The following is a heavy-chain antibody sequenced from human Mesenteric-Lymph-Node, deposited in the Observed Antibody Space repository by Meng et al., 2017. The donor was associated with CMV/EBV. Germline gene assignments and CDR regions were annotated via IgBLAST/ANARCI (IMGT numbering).Heavy chain of an antibody. J-gene: IGHJ4*02. Sequence: PLQESGPGLVKPSETLSLACIVSGDSISNTTYYWTWIRQLPGKGLEWIGSVHHSGTTYYNPSLKGRLTLSVDTSANLFSLRLTTVTAADTATYYCARRGNYDSDYSEYWGQGTLVTVSS. V-gene: IGHV4-39*01. CDR2: VHHSGTT. D-gene: IGHD3-22*01. CDR3: ARRGNYDSDYSEY. CDR1: GDSISNTTYY.